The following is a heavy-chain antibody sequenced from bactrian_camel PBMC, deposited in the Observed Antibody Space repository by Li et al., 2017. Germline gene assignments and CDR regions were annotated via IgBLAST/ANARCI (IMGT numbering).Heavy chain of an antibody. CDR1: VYTSSSYC. CDR3: ATGAWAVAGTDEYNY. J-gene: IGHJ4*01. D-gene: IGHD6*01. V-gene: IGHV3S67*01. CDR2: ISSGGST. Sequence: VQLVESGGGSVQSGGSLRLSCAASVYTSSSYCLGWFRQAPGKEREGVAGISSGGSTRYADSVKGRFTISQDNAKNTLYLQMNSLKSDDTGLYYCATGAWAVAGTDEYNYWGQGTQVTVS.